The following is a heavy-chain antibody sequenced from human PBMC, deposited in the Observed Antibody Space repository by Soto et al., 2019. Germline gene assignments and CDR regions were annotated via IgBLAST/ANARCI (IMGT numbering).Heavy chain of an antibody. CDR3: ARHFGSSWDGYYYGMDV. CDR2: YQIGST. V-gene: IGHV4-59*08. J-gene: IGHJ6*02. Sequence: YQIGSTNYNPSLKSRVTIAVDTSKNQFSLKLSSVSAADTAVYYCARHFGSSWDGYYYGMDVWGQGTTVTVSS. D-gene: IGHD6-13*01.